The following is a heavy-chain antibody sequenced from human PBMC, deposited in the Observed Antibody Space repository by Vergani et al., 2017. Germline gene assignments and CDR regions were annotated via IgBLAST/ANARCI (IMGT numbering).Heavy chain of an antibody. CDR1: GFKFSDHY. CDR3: AKNPGISTTRHYYAMDV. CDR2: ISPGASTV. V-gene: IGHV3-11*04. D-gene: IGHD1-1*01. J-gene: IGHJ6*02. Sequence: LEASGGGSVKPGGSLRLSCAASGFKFSDHYMSGIRPAPGKGLEWVSHISPGASTVSYTDSVTGRFTVSRDNDNNSLTLDMTTLRVEDTAVYYCAKNPGISTTRHYYAMDVWGQGTTVTVSS.